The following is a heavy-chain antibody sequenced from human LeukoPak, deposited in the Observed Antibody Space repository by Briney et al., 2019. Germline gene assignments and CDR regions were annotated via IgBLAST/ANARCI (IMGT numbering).Heavy chain of an antibody. V-gene: IGHV3-23*01. J-gene: IGHJ4*02. CDR1: GFTFTSYA. CDR2: ITGGGGGVI. D-gene: IGHD1-1*01. CDR3: AKLEGPAMSNWVFDY. Sequence: PRGSLRLSCAASGFTFTSYAMTWVRQAPGKGLQWVSLITGGGGGVILYADSGKGRFTISRDNSKDTLFLQMNSLRADDTAVYYCAKLEGPAMSNWVFDYWGQGTLVTVSS.